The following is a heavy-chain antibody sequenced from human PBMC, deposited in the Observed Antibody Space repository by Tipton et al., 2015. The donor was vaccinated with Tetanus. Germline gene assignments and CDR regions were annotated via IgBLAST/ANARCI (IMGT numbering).Heavy chain of an antibody. D-gene: IGHD2-15*01. Sequence: LRLSCTVSGGSISSYYWSWIRQPPGKGLEWIVYIYYSGSTNYNPSLKSRVTISVDTSKNRFCLKLSSVTAADTAVYYCARDRIYYSQWGSGCYSYGMDVWGQGTTVTVSS. CDR2: IYYSGST. J-gene: IGHJ6*02. CDR3: ARDRIYYSQWGSGCYSYGMDV. CDR1: GGSISSYY. V-gene: IGHV4-59*01.